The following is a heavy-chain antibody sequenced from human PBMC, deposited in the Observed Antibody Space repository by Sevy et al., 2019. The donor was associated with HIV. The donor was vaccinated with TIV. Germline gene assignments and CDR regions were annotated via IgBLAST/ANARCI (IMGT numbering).Heavy chain of an antibody. CDR3: ARRKPHYGSGRGSDYYYYGMDV. CDR1: GGSISSSSYY. J-gene: IGHJ6*02. Sequence: SETLSLTCTVSGGSISSSSYYWGWIRQPPGKGLEWIGSIYYSGSTYYNPSLKSRVTISVDTSKNQFSLKLSSLTAADTAVYYCARRKPHYGSGRGSDYYYYGMDVWGQGTTVTVSS. D-gene: IGHD3-10*01. CDR2: IYYSGST. V-gene: IGHV4-39*01.